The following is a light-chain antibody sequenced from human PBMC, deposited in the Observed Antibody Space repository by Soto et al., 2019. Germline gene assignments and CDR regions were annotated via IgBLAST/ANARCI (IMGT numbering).Light chain of an antibody. J-gene: IGLJ3*02. CDR2: EGT. CDR1: YNDVGNYKL. V-gene: IGLV2-23*01. CDR3: FSYAGTSTWV. Sequence: QSALTQPASVSESPGQSITISCTGTYNDVGNYKLVSWFQHHLGKAPKLIIYEGTKRPSGVSNRFSASQSGNTASLTISGLQAEDEADYYCFSYAGTSTWVFGGGTKLTVL.